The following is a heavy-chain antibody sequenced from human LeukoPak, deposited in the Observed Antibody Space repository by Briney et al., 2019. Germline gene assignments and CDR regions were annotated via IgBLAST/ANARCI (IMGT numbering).Heavy chain of an antibody. D-gene: IGHD4-11*01. V-gene: IGHV4-34*01. CDR3: ARLNSRDVFDF. CDR1: GGSFSGYY. J-gene: IGHJ3*01. Sequence: NPSETLSPTCAVYGGSFSGYYWSWIRQPPGKGLEWIGEINHSGSTNYNPSLKSRVTISVDTSKNQFSLKLSSVTAADTAVYYCARLNSRDVFDFWAKGKRVTVFS. CDR2: INHSGST.